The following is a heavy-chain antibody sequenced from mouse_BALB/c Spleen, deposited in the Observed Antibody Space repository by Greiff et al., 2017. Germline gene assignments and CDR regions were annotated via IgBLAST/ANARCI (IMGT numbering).Heavy chain of an antibody. Sequence: VQLQQSGAELVKPGASVKLSCTASGFNIKDTYMHWVKQRPEQGLEWIGRIDPANGNTKYDPKFQGKATITADTSSNTAYLQLSSLTSEDTAVYYCARLGSTMITRFAYWGQGTLVTVSA. V-gene: IGHV14-3*02. CDR1: GFNIKDTY. CDR2: IDPANGNT. D-gene: IGHD2-4*01. CDR3: ARLGSTMITRFAY. J-gene: IGHJ3*01.